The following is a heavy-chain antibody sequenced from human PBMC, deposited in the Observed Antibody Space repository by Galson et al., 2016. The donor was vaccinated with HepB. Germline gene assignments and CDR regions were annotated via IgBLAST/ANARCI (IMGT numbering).Heavy chain of an antibody. D-gene: IGHD4-17*01. Sequence: SLRLSCAASGFPFNHFWMHWVRQAAGKGPVWVARINNDGSSTNYADSVRGRFTISRDNGKNTLYLQIHSLRVYDTATYFCARDHYGDYYFDSWGRGTLVAVSS. CDR2: INNDGSST. J-gene: IGHJ4*02. CDR1: GFPFNHFW. V-gene: IGHV3-74*01. CDR3: ARDHYGDYYFDS.